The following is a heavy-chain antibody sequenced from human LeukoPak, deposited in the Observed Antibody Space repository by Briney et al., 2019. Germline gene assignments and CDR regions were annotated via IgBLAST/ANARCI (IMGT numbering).Heavy chain of an antibody. D-gene: IGHD4-17*01. Sequence: PGRSLRLSCATSGFTFTTYWMHWVRQAPGKGLVWVSRINSDGSTTSYADSVKGRFTLSRDTAKNTLYLQMNRLRAKDTAVSYCARVPTGGYYSDDWGQGTLVTVSS. CDR2: INSDGSTT. V-gene: IGHV3-74*01. CDR3: ARVPTGGYYSDD. J-gene: IGHJ4*02. CDR1: GFTFTTYW.